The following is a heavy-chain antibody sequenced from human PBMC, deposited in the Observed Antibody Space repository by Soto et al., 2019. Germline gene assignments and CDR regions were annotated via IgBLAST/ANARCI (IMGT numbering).Heavy chain of an antibody. J-gene: IGHJ6*02. V-gene: IGHV3-30*18. D-gene: IGHD3-3*01. Sequence: HPGGSLRLSCAASGFTFSSYGMHWVRQAPGKGLEWVAVISYDGSNKYYADSVKGRFTISRDNSKNTLYLQMNSLRAEDTAVYYCAKGRGRRITIFGVSSHYGMDVWGQGTTVTVSS. CDR3: AKGRGRRITIFGVSSHYGMDV. CDR2: ISYDGSNK. CDR1: GFTFSSYG.